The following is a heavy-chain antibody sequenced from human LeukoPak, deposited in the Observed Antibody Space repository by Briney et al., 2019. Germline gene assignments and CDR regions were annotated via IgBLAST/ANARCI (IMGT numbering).Heavy chain of an antibody. J-gene: IGHJ5*02. D-gene: IGHD2-15*01. V-gene: IGHV3-73*01. CDR2: IRSKASSYAT. CDR1: GFTFSGST. CDR3: TRQVVAAILDWFDP. Sequence: PGGSLKLSCAASGFTFSGSTMHWVRQAAGKGLEWVGRIRSKASSYATAYAASVEGRFSISRDDSKNTAYLQMDSLKPEDTALYYCTRQVVAAILDWFDPWGQGALVTVSS.